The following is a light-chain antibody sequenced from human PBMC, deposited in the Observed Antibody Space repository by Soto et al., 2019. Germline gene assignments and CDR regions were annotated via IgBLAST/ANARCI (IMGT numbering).Light chain of an antibody. CDR1: SSDIGGYDY. CDR2: DVN. Sequence: ALTQPASVSGSPGQSITLSCTGTSSDIGGYDYVSWYQRHPGKAPKLIIYDVNNRPSGFSNRFSGSKSGNTASLTISGLQAEDEADYYCTSYASGSSHVVFGGGTKLTVL. J-gene: IGLJ2*01. CDR3: TSYASGSSHVV. V-gene: IGLV2-14*01.